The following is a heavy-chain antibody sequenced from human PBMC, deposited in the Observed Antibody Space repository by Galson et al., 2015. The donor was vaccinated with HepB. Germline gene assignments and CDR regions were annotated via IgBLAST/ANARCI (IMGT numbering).Heavy chain of an antibody. CDR2: ISPDRNTV. J-gene: IGHJ4*02. Sequence: SLRLSCAASGFTFSHYNMNWVRQAPGKGLEWISYISPDRNTVYYADSVKGRFTISRDDADSLYLHLNSLRDEDSAVYYCARETFYYDSDAHPHTLFDYWGPGTRVSVSS. V-gene: IGHV3-48*02. CDR1: GFTFSHYN. D-gene: IGHD3-22*01. CDR3: ARETFYYDSDAHPHTLFDY.